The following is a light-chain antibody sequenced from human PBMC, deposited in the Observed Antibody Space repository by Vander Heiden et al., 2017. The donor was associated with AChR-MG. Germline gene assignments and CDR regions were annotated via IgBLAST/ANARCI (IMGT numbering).Light chain of an antibody. CDR2: DDS. Sequence: SYVLTQPPYVSVAPGQTARITCGGNNMGRKTVEWDQQKPGQAPVLVVYDDSDRPSGIPERVSGSNSENTATLTISRVEAGEEADDYCQRWDSRSDHVVFGPGTKITVL. V-gene: IGLV3-21*02. CDR3: QRWDSRSDHVV. CDR1: NMGRKT. J-gene: IGLJ1*01.